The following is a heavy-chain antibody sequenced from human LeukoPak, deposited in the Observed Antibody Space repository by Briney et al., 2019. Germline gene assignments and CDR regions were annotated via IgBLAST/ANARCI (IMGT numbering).Heavy chain of an antibody. CDR1: GGSISSGGYY. CDR2: IYYSGST. CDR3: ARDGLLGYCSGGSYCYGMDV. D-gene: IGHD2-15*01. J-gene: IGHJ6*02. V-gene: IGHV4-31*03. Sequence: PSETLSLTCTVSGGSISSGGYYWSWIRQHPGKGLEWIGYIYYSGSTYYNPSLKSRVTISVDTSKNQFSLKLSSVTAADTAVYYCARDGLLGYCSGGSYCYGMDVWGQGTTVTVS.